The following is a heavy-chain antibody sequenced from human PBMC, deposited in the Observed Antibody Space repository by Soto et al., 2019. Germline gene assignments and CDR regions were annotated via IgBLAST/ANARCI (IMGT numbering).Heavy chain of an antibody. CDR1: GYTFTGHY. Sequence: QVQLVQSGAEVRRPGASVKVSCKASGYTFTGHYLHWLRQAPGQGLEWMGWINPNIGSTNYARKFQGWVTMTRDSSISTAYMELSKLTSHDTAVYYCARGRTFYDILTGYPDHFDFWGQGTLVTVSS. CDR3: ARGRTFYDILTGYPDHFDF. D-gene: IGHD3-9*01. V-gene: IGHV1-2*04. J-gene: IGHJ4*02. CDR2: INPNIGST.